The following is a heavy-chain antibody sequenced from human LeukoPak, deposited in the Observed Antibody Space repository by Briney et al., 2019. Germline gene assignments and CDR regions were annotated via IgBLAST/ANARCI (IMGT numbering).Heavy chain of an antibody. Sequence: GGSLRLSCAASGFTFSDYYMSWIRQAPGKGLEWVSYISSSGSTIYYADSVKGRFTISRDNAKNSLYLQMNSLRAEDTAVYYCARATLYYRYYMDVWGKGTTVTVSS. CDR3: ARATLYYRYYMDV. CDR1: GFTFSDYY. D-gene: IGHD2-8*01. V-gene: IGHV3-11*04. CDR2: ISSSGSTI. J-gene: IGHJ6*03.